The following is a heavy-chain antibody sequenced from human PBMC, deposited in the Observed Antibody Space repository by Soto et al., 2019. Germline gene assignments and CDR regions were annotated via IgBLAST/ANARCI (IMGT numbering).Heavy chain of an antibody. J-gene: IGHJ4*02. V-gene: IGHV3-30*18. D-gene: IGHD6-6*01. CDR2: ISYDGSNK. Sequence: QVQLVESGGGVVQPGRSLRLSCAASGFTFSSYGMHWVRQAPGKGLEWVAVISYDGSNKYYADSVKGRFTISRDNSKNTLYLQMNSLRAEDTAVYYCAKGLSSSSAYWGQGTLVTVSS. CDR1: GFTFSSYG. CDR3: AKGLSSSSAY.